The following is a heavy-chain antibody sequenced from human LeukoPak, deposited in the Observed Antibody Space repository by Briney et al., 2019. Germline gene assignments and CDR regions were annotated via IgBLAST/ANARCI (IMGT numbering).Heavy chain of an antibody. V-gene: IGHV4-34*01. Sequence: PSETLSLTCAVYGGSFSGYYWSWIRQPPGKGLEWIGEINHSGSTNYNPSLKSRVTISVDTSKNQFSLKLSSVTAADTAVYYCARVRLYSGSSSRYYFDYWGQGTLVTVSS. CDR2: INHSGST. CDR1: GGSFSGYY. CDR3: ARVRLYSGSSSRYYFDY. D-gene: IGHD1-26*01. J-gene: IGHJ4*02.